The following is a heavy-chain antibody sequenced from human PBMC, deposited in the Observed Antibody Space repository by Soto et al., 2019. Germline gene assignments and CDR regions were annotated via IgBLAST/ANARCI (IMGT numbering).Heavy chain of an antibody. J-gene: IGHJ5*02. CDR2: IYDSGST. V-gene: IGHV4-61*01. CDR1: GGSVSSGSYY. Sequence: PSETLSLTCTVSGGSVSSGSYYWSWIRQPPGKGLEWIGYIYDSGSTNYNPSLKSRVTISVDTSKNRFSLKLSSVTAADTAVYYCARLGDTPYNWFDPWGQGTLVTVSS. D-gene: IGHD5-18*01. CDR3: ARLGDTPYNWFDP.